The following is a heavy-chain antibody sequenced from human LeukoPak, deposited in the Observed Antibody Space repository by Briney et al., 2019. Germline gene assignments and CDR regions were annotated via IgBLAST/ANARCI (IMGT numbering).Heavy chain of an antibody. V-gene: IGHV3-23*01. Sequence: GGSLRLSCAASGFTFADYAMDWVRQAPGKGLEWVSAISGTSGSTYYADSVKGRFTISRDNSKNTLYLQMNSLRAEDTAVYYCAKDGVSGNYYADPYYFDYWGQGTLVTVSS. CDR2: ISGTSGST. CDR1: GFTFADYA. D-gene: IGHD3-10*01. CDR3: AKDGVSGNYYADPYYFDY. J-gene: IGHJ4*02.